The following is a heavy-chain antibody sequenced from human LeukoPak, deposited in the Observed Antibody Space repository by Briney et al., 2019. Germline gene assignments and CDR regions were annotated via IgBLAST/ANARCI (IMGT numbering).Heavy chain of an antibody. V-gene: IGHV5-51*03. D-gene: IGHD1-20*01. CDR3: ASSGITGTSFDY. Sequence: GESLKIFCKGSGYSFTSYWIGGARQMPGKGLEWLGIIYPGDSDTRYIPSFQGQVTISADKSISTAYLQWSSLKASDTAMYYCASSGITGTSFDYWGQGTLVTVSS. J-gene: IGHJ4*02. CDR1: GYSFTSYW. CDR2: IYPGDSDT.